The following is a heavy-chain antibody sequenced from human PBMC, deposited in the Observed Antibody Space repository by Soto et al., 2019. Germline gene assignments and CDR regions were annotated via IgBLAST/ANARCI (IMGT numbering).Heavy chain of an antibody. D-gene: IGHD6-19*01. CDR3: ARDLYSSGWSTNWFDP. V-gene: IGHV1-3*01. CDR1: GYTFTSYA. J-gene: IGHJ5*02. CDR2: INAGNGNT. Sequence: GASVKVSCKASGYTFTSYAMHWVRQAPGQRLEWMGWINAGNGNTKYSQKFQGRVTITRDTSASTAYMELSSLRSEDTAVYYCARDLYSSGWSTNWFDPWGQGTLVTVSS.